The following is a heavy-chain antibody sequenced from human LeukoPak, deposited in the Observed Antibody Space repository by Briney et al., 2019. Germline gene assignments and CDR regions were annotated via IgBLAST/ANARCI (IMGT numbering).Heavy chain of an antibody. J-gene: IGHJ4*02. D-gene: IGHD4-23*01. V-gene: IGHV1-2*02. CDR2: INPNSGGT. CDR1: GYTFTGYY. CDR3: ARGIYGGNSPLVDY. Sequence: ASVKVSCKASGYTFTGYYMHWVRQAPGQGLEWMGWINPNSGGTNYAQKFQGRVTMTRDTSISTAYMELSRLRSDDTAVYYCARGIYGGNSPLVDYWGQGTLVTVSS.